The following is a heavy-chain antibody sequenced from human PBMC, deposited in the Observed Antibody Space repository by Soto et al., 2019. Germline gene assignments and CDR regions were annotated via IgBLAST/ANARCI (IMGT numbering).Heavy chain of an antibody. Sequence: PSETLSLTCTVSGGSISSGGYYWSWIRQHPGKGLEWIGYIYYSGSTYYNPSLKSRVTISVDTSKNQFSLKLSSVTAADTALYYCARGSDCSSTSCYPYYYGMDVWGQGTTVTVSS. V-gene: IGHV4-31*03. CDR1: GGSISSGGYY. J-gene: IGHJ6*02. CDR2: IYYSGST. CDR3: ARGSDCSSTSCYPYYYGMDV. D-gene: IGHD2-2*01.